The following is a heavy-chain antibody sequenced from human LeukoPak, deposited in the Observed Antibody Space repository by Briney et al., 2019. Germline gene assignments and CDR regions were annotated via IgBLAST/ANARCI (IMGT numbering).Heavy chain of an antibody. CDR1: GFTFSSYG. V-gene: IGHV3-23*01. Sequence: GRSLRLSCAASGFTFSSYGMTWVRQAPGKGLEWVSGITGSGDNTYYADSVKGRFTISRDNSKNTLYLQMNSLRAEDTAVYYCAKDLSGGYSYVEEDYWGQGTLVTVSS. D-gene: IGHD5-18*01. J-gene: IGHJ4*02. CDR3: AKDLSGGYSYVEEDY. CDR2: ITGSGDNT.